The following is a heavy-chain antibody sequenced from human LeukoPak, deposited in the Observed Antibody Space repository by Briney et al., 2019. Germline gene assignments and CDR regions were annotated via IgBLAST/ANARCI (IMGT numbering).Heavy chain of an antibody. CDR2: IYNSGNI. V-gene: IGHV4-59*08. CDR1: GGSISNYY. J-gene: IGHJ5*02. CDR3: ARYSWSGATPGSWFDP. D-gene: IGHD1-26*01. Sequence: PSETLSLTRTVSGGSISNYYWSWIRQPPGKGLEWIGYIYNSGNINYNPSLKSRVTISVDTSKNHFSLKLSSVTAADTAVYYCARYSWSGATPGSWFDPWGQGTLVTVSS.